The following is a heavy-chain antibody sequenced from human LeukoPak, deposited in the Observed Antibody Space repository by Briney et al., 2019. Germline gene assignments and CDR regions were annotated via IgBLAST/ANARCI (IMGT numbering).Heavy chain of an antibody. J-gene: IGHJ3*02. Sequence: GESLKISCKGSGYSFTSYWIGWVRQMPGKGLEWMGIIYPGDSDTRYSPSLQGQVTISADKSISTAYLQWSSLKASDTAMYYCARHGDSSSSRAAFDIWGQGTMVTVSS. D-gene: IGHD6-13*01. CDR1: GYSFTSYW. CDR2: IYPGDSDT. CDR3: ARHGDSSSSRAAFDI. V-gene: IGHV5-51*01.